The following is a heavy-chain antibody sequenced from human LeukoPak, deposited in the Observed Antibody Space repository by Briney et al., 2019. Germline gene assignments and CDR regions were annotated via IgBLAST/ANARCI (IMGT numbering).Heavy chain of an antibody. CDR1: GYSTSSGYY. D-gene: IGHD2-21*01. J-gene: IGHJ3*02. CDR2: IYHSGST. CDR3: ARSVIAVTFDAFDI. Sequence: PSETLSLTCAVSGYSTSSGYYWGWIRQPPGKGLEWIGSIYHSGSTYYNPSLKSRVTISVDTSKNQFSLKLSSVTAADTAVYYCARSVIAVTFDAFDIWGQGTMVTVSS. V-gene: IGHV4-38-2*01.